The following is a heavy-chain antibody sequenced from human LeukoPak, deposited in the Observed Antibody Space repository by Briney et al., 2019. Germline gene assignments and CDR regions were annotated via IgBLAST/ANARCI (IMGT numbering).Heavy chain of an antibody. CDR2: ISGGGSTI. Sequence: GGSLRLSCAASGFTFRSYEMNWVRQAQGKGVEWVSQISGGGSTIHYAESVKGRFTISRDNAKNSLYMEMSSLRAEDTAVYCCARDLSWFDSWGQGTLVTVSS. V-gene: IGHV3-48*03. CDR3: ARDLSWFDS. CDR1: GFTFRSYE. J-gene: IGHJ5*01.